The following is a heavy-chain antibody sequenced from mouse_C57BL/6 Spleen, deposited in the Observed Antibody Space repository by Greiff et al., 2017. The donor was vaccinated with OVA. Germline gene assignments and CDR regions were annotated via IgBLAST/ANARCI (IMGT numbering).Heavy chain of an antibody. Sequence: VQLQQPGTELVKPGASVKLSCKASGYTFTSYWMHWVKQRPGQGLEWIGNINPSNGGTNYNEKFKSKATLTVAKYSSTAYMQRSSLTSEDAAVYYCARVDYGKSYAMDDWGQGTTVTVSS. CDR2: INPSNGGT. CDR1: GYTFTSYW. J-gene: IGHJ4*01. D-gene: IGHD2-1*01. CDR3: ARVDYGKSYAMDD. V-gene: IGHV1-53*01.